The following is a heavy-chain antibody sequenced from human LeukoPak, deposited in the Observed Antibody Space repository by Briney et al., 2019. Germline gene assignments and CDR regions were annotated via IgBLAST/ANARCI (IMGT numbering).Heavy chain of an antibody. CDR1: GYTFTSYG. J-gene: IGHJ4*02. V-gene: IGHV1-18*01. D-gene: IGHD3-3*01. CDR2: ISPYNGNT. Sequence: ASGTVSCKASGYTFTSYGFSWVRQAPGQGLEWVGWISPYNGNTKYAQKFRGRVTMTSDTSTSTAYMELRSLRSDDTALFYCARGRRGKLRFLEWSANFWGQGTLVTVSS. CDR3: ARGRRGKLRFLEWSANF.